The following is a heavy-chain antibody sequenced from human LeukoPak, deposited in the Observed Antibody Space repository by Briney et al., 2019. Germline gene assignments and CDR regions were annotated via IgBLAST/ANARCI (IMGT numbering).Heavy chain of an antibody. CDR3: ARDRLGGFDN. J-gene: IGHJ4*02. D-gene: IGHD2-15*01. Sequence: SETLSLTCTVSGGSISSSSYYWGWIRQPPGKGLEWIASMFHSGATYYNPSLKSRLTISVDTSNNQFSLKLTSLTAADTAVYYCARDRLGGFDNWGQGTLVTVSS. V-gene: IGHV4-39*07. CDR2: MFHSGAT. CDR1: GGSISSSSYY.